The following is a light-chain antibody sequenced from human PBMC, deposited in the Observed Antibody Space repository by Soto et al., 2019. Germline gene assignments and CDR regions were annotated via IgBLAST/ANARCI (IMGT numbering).Light chain of an antibody. CDR2: DAS. CDR3: QQYGSTPLA. V-gene: IGKV3-20*01. J-gene: IGKJ4*01. CDR1: QSVRNNY. Sequence: EILLTQSPDTLSLSPGERATLSCRASQSVRNNYLAWYQQKPGQAPRFLIYDASSRATGIPDRFSGSGSGTDFTLTINRLEPEDFAVYYCQQYGSTPLAFGGGTKVDIK.